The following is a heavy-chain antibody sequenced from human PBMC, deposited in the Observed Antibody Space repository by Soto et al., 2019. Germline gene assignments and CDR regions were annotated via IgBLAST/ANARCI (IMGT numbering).Heavy chain of an antibody. CDR3: ARASSFLYDSGWTIDY. J-gene: IGHJ4*02. V-gene: IGHV4-31*03. D-gene: IGHD6-19*01. CDR2: IDYSGST. Sequence: SETLSLTCTVSGDSISSGGYYWSWIRQHPGKGLEWIGYIDYSGSTYYNPSLRSRVTISVGTSKNQFSLKLNSVTAADTAVYYCARASSFLYDSGWTIDYWGQGTLVTVSS. CDR1: GDSISSGGYY.